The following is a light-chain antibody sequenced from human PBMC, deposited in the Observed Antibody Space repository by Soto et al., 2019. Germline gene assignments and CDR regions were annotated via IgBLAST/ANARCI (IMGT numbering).Light chain of an antibody. CDR1: RYIRSD. Sequence: IQMTQSPSSLSASEGDRVNITCRASRYIRSDLSWYQQRPGQAPKLLIYEASSLESGVPSRFGGSGSGTEFTLIISGLQPDDFATYYCQQYNSYSWTFGQGTKVDIK. CDR3: QQYNSYSWT. CDR2: EAS. V-gene: IGKV1-5*03. J-gene: IGKJ1*01.